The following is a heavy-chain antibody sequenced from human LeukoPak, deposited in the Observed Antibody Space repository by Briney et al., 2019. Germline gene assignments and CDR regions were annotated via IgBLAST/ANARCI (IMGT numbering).Heavy chain of an antibody. D-gene: IGHD2-15*01. CDR3: ARERYGSWFDP. Sequence: SQTLSLTCTVSGGSIISGSYYWSWIRQPAGTGLEWIGRIYTSGSTNYNPSLKSRVTISADTSKNQFSLKLSSVTAADTAVCYCARERYGSWFDPWGQGTLVTVSS. CDR1: GGSIISGSYY. V-gene: IGHV4-61*02. J-gene: IGHJ5*02. CDR2: IYTSGST.